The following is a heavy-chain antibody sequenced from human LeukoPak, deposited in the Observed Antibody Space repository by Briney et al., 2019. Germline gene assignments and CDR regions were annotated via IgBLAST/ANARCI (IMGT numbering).Heavy chain of an antibody. CDR1: GFTFNPYA. Sequence: GGSLRLSCAASGFTFNPYAMSWVRQAPGKGLEWVAGIGGVGERTYYADSVKGRFTISRDNSKDTLFLQMNSLKADDTAVYYCAKASRQAAVASPLDYWGQGSPVTVSS. J-gene: IGHJ4*02. D-gene: IGHD6-19*01. CDR3: AKASRQAAVASPLDY. CDR2: IGGVGERT. V-gene: IGHV3-23*01.